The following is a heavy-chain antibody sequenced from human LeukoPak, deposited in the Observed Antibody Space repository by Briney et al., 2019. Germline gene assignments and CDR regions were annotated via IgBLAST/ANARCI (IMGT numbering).Heavy chain of an antibody. CDR3: ARASSGTYYTFDY. V-gene: IGHV4-34*01. CDR2: INHSGGT. J-gene: IGHJ4*02. Sequence: PSETLSLTCAVYGGSFSGYYWSWIREPPGKGLGWIGEINHSGGTNYNPSLKSRVTISVDTSKNQFSLQLSSVTAADTAVYYCARASSGTYYTFDYWGQGTLVTVSS. CDR1: GGSFSGYY. D-gene: IGHD3-10*01.